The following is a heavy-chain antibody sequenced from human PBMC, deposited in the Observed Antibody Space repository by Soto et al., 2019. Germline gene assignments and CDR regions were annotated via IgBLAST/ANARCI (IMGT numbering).Heavy chain of an antibody. Sequence: PGGSLRLSCAASGFTFSSYAMHWVRQAPGKGLEWVAVISYDGSNKYYADSVKGRFTISRDNSKNTLYLQMNSLRAEDTAVYYCARDRSHDGYGWFDPWGQGTLVTVSS. D-gene: IGHD5-12*01. CDR3: ARDRSHDGYGWFDP. J-gene: IGHJ5*02. V-gene: IGHV3-30-3*01. CDR1: GFTFSSYA. CDR2: ISYDGSNK.